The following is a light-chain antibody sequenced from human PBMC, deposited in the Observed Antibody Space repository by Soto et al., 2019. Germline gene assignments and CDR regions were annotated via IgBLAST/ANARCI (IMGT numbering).Light chain of an antibody. CDR2: DVS. CDR3: QQYGSSPT. V-gene: IGKV3-20*01. J-gene: IGKJ1*01. Sequence: EIVLTQSPGTLSLSPGERATLSCRSSQSVSSNYLAWYQQKPDQAPRLVIYDVSGRATGIPDRFSGSGSGTDFTLTISRLEPEDFAVYDCQQYGSSPTFGQGTKVEIK. CDR1: QSVSSNY.